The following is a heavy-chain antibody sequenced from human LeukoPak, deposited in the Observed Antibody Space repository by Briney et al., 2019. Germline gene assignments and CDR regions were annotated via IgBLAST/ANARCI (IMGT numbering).Heavy chain of an antibody. CDR2: INPNSGGT. Sequence: ASVKVSCKASGYTFTGYYMHWVRQAPGQGLEWMGWINPNSGGTNYAQKFQGRVTMTRDTSISTVYMEMSRLRSDDTAVYYCARESVPAVAARRGLNYWGQGTLVAVSS. CDR3: ARESVPAVAARRGLNY. V-gene: IGHV1-2*02. J-gene: IGHJ4*02. CDR1: GYTFTGYY. D-gene: IGHD6-6*01.